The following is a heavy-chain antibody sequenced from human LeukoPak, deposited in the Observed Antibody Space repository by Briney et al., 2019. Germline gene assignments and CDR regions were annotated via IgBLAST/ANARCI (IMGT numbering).Heavy chain of an antibody. V-gene: IGHV1-18*01. CDR3: ARVGDYYDSSGYYPDY. CDR1: GYTFTSYG. CDR2: ISAYNGNT. D-gene: IGHD3-22*01. J-gene: IGHJ4*02. Sequence: ASVKVSCKASGYTFTSYGISWVRQAPGQGPEWMGWISAYNGNTNYAQKLQGRVTMTTDTSTSTAYMELRSLRSDDTAVYYCARVGDYYDSSGYYPDYWGQGTLVTVSS.